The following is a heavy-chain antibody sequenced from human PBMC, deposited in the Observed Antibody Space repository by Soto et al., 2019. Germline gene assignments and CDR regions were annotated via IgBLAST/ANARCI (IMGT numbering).Heavy chain of an antibody. CDR3: ARVPGP. CDR2: IYHSGST. D-gene: IGHD7-27*01. J-gene: IGHJ5*02. V-gene: IGHV4-30-2*01. Sequence: QLKLQESSSGLVKPSQTLSLTCAVSGGSISSGGYSWSWIRQPPGKGLEWIGYIYHSGSTYYNPSLKSRVTISVDRSKNQFSLKLSSVTAADTAVYYCARVPGPWGQGTLVTVSS. CDR1: GGSISSGGYS.